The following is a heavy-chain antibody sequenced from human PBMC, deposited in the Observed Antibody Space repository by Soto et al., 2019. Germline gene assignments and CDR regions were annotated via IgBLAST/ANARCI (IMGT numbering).Heavy chain of an antibody. D-gene: IGHD2-15*01. CDR2: INHSGST. CDR1: GGSFSGYY. CDR3: ARGLEDNWNNTKCIGSGGSCQGYYYMDV. V-gene: IGHV4-34*01. Sequence: SETLSLTCAVYGGSFSGYYWRWIRQPPGKGLEWIGEINHSGSTNYNPSLKSRVTISVDTSKNQFSLKLSSATAADTAVYYCARGLEDNWNNTKCIGSGGSCQGYYYMDVWGKGTTVTVSS. J-gene: IGHJ6*03.